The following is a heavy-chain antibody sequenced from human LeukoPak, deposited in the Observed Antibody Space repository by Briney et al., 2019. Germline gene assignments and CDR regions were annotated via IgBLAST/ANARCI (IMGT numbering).Heavy chain of an antibody. CDR1: GFTFSSYA. V-gene: IGHV3-23*01. CDR3: AKGVHGSTSCPVDY. D-gene: IGHD2-2*01. Sequence: PGGSLRLSCSASGFTFSSYAMSWVRQAPGKGLEWVSAISGSGGSTYYADSVKGRFTISRDNSKNTLYLQMNSLRAEDTAVYYCAKGVHGSTSCPVDYWGQGTLVTVSS. J-gene: IGHJ4*02. CDR2: ISGSGGST.